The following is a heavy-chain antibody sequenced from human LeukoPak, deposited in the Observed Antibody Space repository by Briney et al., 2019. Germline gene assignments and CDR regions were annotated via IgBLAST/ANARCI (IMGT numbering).Heavy chain of an antibody. CDR2: IFPIFGTA. CDR3: ARHSSPPYCSGGSCYPYYFDY. CDR1: GGTFSSYA. J-gene: IGHJ4*02. V-gene: IGHV1-69*06. D-gene: IGHD2-15*01. Sequence: SVKVSCKASGGTFSSYAIGWVRQAPGQGLEWMGGIFPIFGTANYAQKFQGRVTITADKSTSTAYMELSSLRSEDTAVYYCARHSSPPYCSGGSCYPYYFDYWGQGTLVTVSS.